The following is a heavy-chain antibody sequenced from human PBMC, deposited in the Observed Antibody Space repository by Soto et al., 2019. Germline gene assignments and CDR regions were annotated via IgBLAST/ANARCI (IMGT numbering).Heavy chain of an antibody. CDR3: AKNNLGITGTTWLSGMDV. CDR1: GFTFSKYG. V-gene: IGHV3-30*02. CDR2: IWFDGSNK. J-gene: IGHJ6*02. D-gene: IGHD1-20*01. Sequence: PGGSLRLSCAASGFTFSKYGMHWVRQTPGRGLEWVAVIWFDGSNKYYADSVKGRFTISRDNSKNTLYLQMNSLRAEDTAVYYCAKNNLGITGTTWLSGMDVWGQGTTVTVSS.